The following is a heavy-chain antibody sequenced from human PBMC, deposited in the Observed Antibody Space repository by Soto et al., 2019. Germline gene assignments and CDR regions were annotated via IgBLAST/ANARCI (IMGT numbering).Heavy chain of an antibody. CDR2: ISAYNGNT. CDR3: ARDATSLFYGSRPRPDFHDAFDI. V-gene: IGHV1-18*01. CDR1: GYTFTSYG. J-gene: IGHJ3*02. Sequence: ASVKVSCKASGYTFTSYGISWVRQAPGQGLEWMGWISAYNGNTNYAQKLQGRVTMTTDTSTSTAYMELRSLRSDDTAVYYCARDATSLFYGSRPRPDFHDAFDIWGQGTMVTVSS. D-gene: IGHD3-10*01.